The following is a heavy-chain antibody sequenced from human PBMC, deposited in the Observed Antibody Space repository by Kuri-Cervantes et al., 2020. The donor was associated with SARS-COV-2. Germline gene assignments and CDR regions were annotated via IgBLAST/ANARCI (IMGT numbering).Heavy chain of an antibody. J-gene: IGHJ4*02. CDR2: ISYSGST. D-gene: IGHD3-22*01. CDR1: GGSMRSHY. CDR3: ARGGIYDSSGYYGY. V-gene: IGHV4-59*11. Sequence: SETLSLTCTVSGGSMRSHYWSWVRQPPGKGLEWIGDISYSGSTNYNPSLKSRVTISVDTSKNQFSLKLSSVTAADTAVYYCARGGIYDSSGYYGYWGQGTLVTVSS.